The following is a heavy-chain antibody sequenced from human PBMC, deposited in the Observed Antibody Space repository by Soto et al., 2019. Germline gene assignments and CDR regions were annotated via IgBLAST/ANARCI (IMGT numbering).Heavy chain of an antibody. D-gene: IGHD6-13*01. CDR2: LSDSGGST. V-gene: IGHV3-23*01. CDR3: AKVSSGWYSGFFDY. CDR1: GFTFSSYA. J-gene: IGHJ4*02. Sequence: EVQLLESGGGLVQPGGSLRLSCAASGFTFSSYAMSWVRQAPGKGLEWVSGLSDSGGSTYYADPVKGRFTISRDNSMNTLYLQMNTLRAEDTAVYYCAKVSSGWYSGFFDYWGQGTLVTVSS.